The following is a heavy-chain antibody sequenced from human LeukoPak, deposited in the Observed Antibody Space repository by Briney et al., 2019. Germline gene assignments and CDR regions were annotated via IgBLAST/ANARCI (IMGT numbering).Heavy chain of an antibody. J-gene: IGHJ4*02. D-gene: IGHD1-26*01. V-gene: IGHV3-7*03. CDR3: AKRLVGATADY. CDR2: MKEDGSEK. CDR1: GFIFSSYW. Sequence: PGGSLRLSCVASGFIFSSYWMSWVRQAPGKGLEWVANMKEDGSEKYYADSVKGRFTISRDNSKNTLYLQMNSLRAEDTAVYYCAKRLVGATADYWGQGALVTVSS.